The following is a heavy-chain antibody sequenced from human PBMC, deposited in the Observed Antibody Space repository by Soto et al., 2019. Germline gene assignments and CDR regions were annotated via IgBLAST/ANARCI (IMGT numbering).Heavy chain of an antibody. V-gene: IGHV1-69*12. D-gene: IGHD3-22*01. CDR1: GGTFSSYA. CDR2: IIPIFGTA. J-gene: IGHJ5*02. CDR3: ARHTRYRYDGSGQSASFDP. Sequence: QVQLVQSGAEVKKPGSSVKVSCKASGGTFSSYAISWVRQAPGQGLEWMGGIIPIFGTANYAQKFQGRVTITADDXXIXAXXELSSLRLEDTAVYCCARHTRYRYDGSGQSASFDPWVQGTLVTVSS.